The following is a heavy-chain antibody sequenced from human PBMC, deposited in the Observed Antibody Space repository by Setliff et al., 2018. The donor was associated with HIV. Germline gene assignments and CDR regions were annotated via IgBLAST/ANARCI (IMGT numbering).Heavy chain of an antibody. CDR2: IYHRGNT. J-gene: IGHJ3*02. CDR3: ARERPFDI. V-gene: IGHV4-31*03. Sequence: PSETLSLTCTVSGGTIASGGYYWTWIRQHPGKGLEWIGFIYHRGNTHYNSSLRSRLTISVDTSKNQFSLSLRSVTAADTAVYYCARERPFDIWGQGTMVTVS. CDR1: GGTIASGGYY.